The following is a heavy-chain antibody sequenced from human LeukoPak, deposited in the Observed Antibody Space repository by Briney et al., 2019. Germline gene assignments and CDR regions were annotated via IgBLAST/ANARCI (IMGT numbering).Heavy chain of an antibody. Sequence: GGSLRLSCAASGFTFSSYAMHWVRQAPGKGLEWVAVISYDGSNKYYADSVKGRFTISRDNSKNTLYLQMNSLRAEDTAVYYCAKVGRSWVFDYWGQGTLVTVSS. J-gene: IGHJ4*02. CDR2: ISYDGSNK. CDR3: AKVGRSWVFDY. CDR1: GFTFSSYA. V-gene: IGHV3-30*04. D-gene: IGHD1-26*01.